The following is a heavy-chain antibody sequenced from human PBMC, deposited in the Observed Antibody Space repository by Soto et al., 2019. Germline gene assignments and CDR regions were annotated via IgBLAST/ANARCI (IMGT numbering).Heavy chain of an antibody. V-gene: IGHV3-23*01. D-gene: IGHD2-2*01. Sequence: PGWSLRLSCAYSVFTCISYAMSWVRQAPGKGLEWVSAISGSGGSTYYADSVKGRFTISRDNSKNTLYLQMNSLRAEDTAVYYCAKGPPLYCSSTSCTAYYYYGMDVWGQGTTVTVSS. CDR2: ISGSGGST. CDR1: VFTCISYA. J-gene: IGHJ6*02. CDR3: AKGPPLYCSSTSCTAYYYYGMDV.